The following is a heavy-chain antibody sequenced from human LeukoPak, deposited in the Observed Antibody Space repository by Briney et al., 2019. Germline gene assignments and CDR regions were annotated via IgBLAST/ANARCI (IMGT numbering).Heavy chain of an antibody. J-gene: IGHJ4*02. CDR2: IYYSGST. CDR3: ASIAVGETWGLAC. V-gene: IGHV4-59*01. CDR1: GGSISSYY. Sequence: PSETLSLTCTVSGGSISSYYWSWIRQPPGKGLEWIGYIYYSGSTNYNPSLKSRVTISVDTSKNQFSLKLSSVTAADTAVYYCASIAVGETWGLACWGQGTLVTVSS. D-gene: IGHD6-19*01.